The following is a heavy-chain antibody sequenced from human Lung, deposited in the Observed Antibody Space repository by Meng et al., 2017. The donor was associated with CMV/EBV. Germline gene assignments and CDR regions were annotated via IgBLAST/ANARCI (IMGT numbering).Heavy chain of an antibody. CDR2: ISAYNGNT. J-gene: IGHJ5*02. D-gene: IGHD6-13*01. Sequence: VQLVSPGVELKNPGAYVKDSSKASGYTFTSYGISWVRRAPGQGHGWMGWISAYNGNTNYAQKLQGRITMTTDTSTSTAYMELRSLRSDDTAVYYCAVSSSSWYQNWFDPWGQGTLVTVSS. CDR1: GYTFTSYG. CDR3: AVSSSSWYQNWFDP. V-gene: IGHV1-18*01.